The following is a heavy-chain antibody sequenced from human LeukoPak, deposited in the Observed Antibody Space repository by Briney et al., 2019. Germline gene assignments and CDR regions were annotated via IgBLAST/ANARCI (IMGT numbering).Heavy chain of an antibody. Sequence: ASVKVSCKASGYTFTSYYMHWVRQAPGQGLEWMGIINPSGGSTSYAQKFQGRVTMTRDMSTSTVYMELSSLRSEDTAVYYCARVPRTAVAGAGSYYFDYWGQGTLVTVSS. J-gene: IGHJ4*02. CDR3: ARVPRTAVAGAGSYYFDY. V-gene: IGHV1-46*01. CDR2: INPSGGST. CDR1: GYTFTSYY. D-gene: IGHD6-19*01.